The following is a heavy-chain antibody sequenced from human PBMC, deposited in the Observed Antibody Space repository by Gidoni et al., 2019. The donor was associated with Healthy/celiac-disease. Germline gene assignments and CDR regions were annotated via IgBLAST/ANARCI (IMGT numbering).Heavy chain of an antibody. D-gene: IGHD1-26*01. V-gene: IGHV3-33*01. CDR1: GFTFSSYG. CDR2: IWYDGSNK. CDR3: ARDPPIVGADYYYGMDV. Sequence: QVQLVESGGGVVQRGRSLRLSCAASGFTFSSYGMHWVRPAPGKGLGWVAVIWYDGSNKYYADSVKGRFTISRDNSKNTLYLQMNSLRAEDTAVYYCARDPPIVGADYYYGMDVWGQGTTVTVSS. J-gene: IGHJ6*02.